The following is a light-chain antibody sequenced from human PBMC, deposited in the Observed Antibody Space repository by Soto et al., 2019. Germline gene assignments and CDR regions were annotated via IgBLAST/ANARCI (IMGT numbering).Light chain of an antibody. CDR2: GAS. Sequence: DLQMTQSPSSLSASVGDRVTITCRTSQDISNYLAWYQQKPGKVPKLLIYGASTLQSGVPSRFSGSGSGTDFTLTISSLQPEDVATYYCQKCNSAPLTFGGGTKVELK. CDR1: QDISNY. V-gene: IGKV1-27*01. J-gene: IGKJ4*01. CDR3: QKCNSAPLT.